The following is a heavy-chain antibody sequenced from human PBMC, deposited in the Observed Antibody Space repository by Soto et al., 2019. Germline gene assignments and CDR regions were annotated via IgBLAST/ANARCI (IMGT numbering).Heavy chain of an antibody. J-gene: IGHJ4*02. Sequence: GSLRLSCAASGLTFSRAGMHWVRQAPGKGLEWVALISDDGTIEYYADSVKGRFTISRDNSKNTLFLQMDSLRVEDTALYYCAKDKGKRYFDYWGQGILVTVSS. CDR1: GLTFSRAG. CDR2: ISDDGTIE. D-gene: IGHD2-15*01. V-gene: IGHV3-30*18. CDR3: AKDKGKRYFDY.